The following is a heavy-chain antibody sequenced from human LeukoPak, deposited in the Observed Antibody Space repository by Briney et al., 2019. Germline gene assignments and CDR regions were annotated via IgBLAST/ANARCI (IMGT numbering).Heavy chain of an antibody. J-gene: IGHJ4*02. V-gene: IGHV4-59*01. D-gene: IGHD2-2*01. CDR2: IYNSETT. Sequence: PSETLSLTCTVSGASISRYYWSWIRQSPGKGLEWIGYIYNSETTNYNPSLKSRVAMSLYTSKSQSSLRLRSVTAAGTALYFCAGGGYCSSSSCFAPLFDWWGRGTLVTVSS. CDR3: AGGGYCSSSSCFAPLFDW. CDR1: GASISRYY.